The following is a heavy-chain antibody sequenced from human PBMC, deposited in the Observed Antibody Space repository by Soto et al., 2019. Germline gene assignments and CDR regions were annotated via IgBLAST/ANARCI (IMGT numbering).Heavy chain of an antibody. D-gene: IGHD3-10*01. J-gene: IGHJ5*02. CDR2: ISSSSSTI. CDR3: AGGTGGGAYGSGRNWFDP. CDR1: GFTFSSYS. V-gene: IGHV3-48*02. Sequence: EEQLVESGGDLVQPGGSLRLSCAASGFTFSSYSMNWVRQAPGKGLEWVSYISSSSSTIFYADSVKGRFTISRDNAKNVLDLQRNSLGEEGTGVCYWAGGTGGGAYGSGRNWFDPWGQGTLVTVSS.